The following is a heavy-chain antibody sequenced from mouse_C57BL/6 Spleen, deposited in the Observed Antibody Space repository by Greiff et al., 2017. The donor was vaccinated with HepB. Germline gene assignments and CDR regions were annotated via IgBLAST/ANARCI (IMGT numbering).Heavy chain of an antibody. Sequence: VQLVESGAELVRPGASVTLSCKASGYTFTDYEMHWVKQTPVHGLEWIGAIDPETGGTAYNQKFKGKAILTADKSSSTAYMELRSLTSGDSAVYYCTRVITTVVATNFDYWGQGTTLTVSS. CDR2: IDPETGGT. CDR3: TRVITTVVATNFDY. V-gene: IGHV1-15*01. J-gene: IGHJ2*01. D-gene: IGHD1-1*01. CDR1: GYTFTDYE.